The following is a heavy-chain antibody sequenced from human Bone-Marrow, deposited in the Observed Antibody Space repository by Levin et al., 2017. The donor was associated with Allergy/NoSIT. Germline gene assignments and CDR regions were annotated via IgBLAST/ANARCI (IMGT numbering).Heavy chain of an antibody. CDR2: ISGSGSGT. V-gene: IGHV3-23*01. J-gene: IGHJ4*02. D-gene: IGHD3-3*01. CDR1: GFTFSSYA. CDR3: AKDRSGSRSKGDLDY. Sequence: PGGSLRLSCAASGFTFSSYAITWVRQAPGKGLEWVSTISGSGSGTYYAGSVKGRFTISRDNSKNTVYLQMNSLRAEDTAVYYCAKDRSGSRSKGDLDYWGQGTLVTVSS.